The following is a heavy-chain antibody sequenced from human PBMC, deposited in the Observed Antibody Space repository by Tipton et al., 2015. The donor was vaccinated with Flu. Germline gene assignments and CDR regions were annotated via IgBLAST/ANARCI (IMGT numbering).Heavy chain of an antibody. CDR3: AREKGGAVADRAEYFQH. V-gene: IGHV4-61*02. D-gene: IGHD6-19*01. CDR2: IYTSGST. CDR1: GGSISSGSYY. J-gene: IGHJ1*01. Sequence: TLSLTCTVSGGSISSGSYYWSWIRQPAGKGLEWIGRIYTSGSTNYNPSLKSRVTISVDTSKNQFSLKLSSVTAADTAVYYCAREKGGAVADRAEYFQHWGRGTLVTVSS.